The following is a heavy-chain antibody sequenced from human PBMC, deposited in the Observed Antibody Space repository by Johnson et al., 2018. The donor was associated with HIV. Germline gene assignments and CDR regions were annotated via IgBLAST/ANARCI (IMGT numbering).Heavy chain of an antibody. Sequence: VQLVESGGGLVKPGGSLRLSCAASGFIFSNAWMSWVRQAPGKGLEWVGRIKSTTDGGTTDYAAPVKGRFTISRDDSKNTLYLQMNSLKTEDTAVYYCSTGWRGDALDSWGQGTLVTVSS. CDR1: GFIFSNAW. CDR3: STGWRGDALDS. CDR2: IKSTTDGGTT. D-gene: IGHD2-15*01. V-gene: IGHV3-15*01. J-gene: IGHJ3*02.